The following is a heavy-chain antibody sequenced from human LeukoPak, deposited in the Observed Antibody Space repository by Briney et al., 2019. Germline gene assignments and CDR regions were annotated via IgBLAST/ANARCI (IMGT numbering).Heavy chain of an antibody. CDR2: IIPIFGTA. CDR1: GGTFSSYA. J-gene: IGHJ4*02. V-gene: IGHV1-69*13. D-gene: IGHD5-24*01. CDR3: ARAPTHMAAPFDY. Sequence: ASVKVSCKASGGTFSSYAISWVRQAPGQGFEWMGGIIPIFGTANYAQKFQGRVTITADESTSTAYMELSSLRSEDTAVYYCARAPTHMAAPFDYWGQGTLVTVSS.